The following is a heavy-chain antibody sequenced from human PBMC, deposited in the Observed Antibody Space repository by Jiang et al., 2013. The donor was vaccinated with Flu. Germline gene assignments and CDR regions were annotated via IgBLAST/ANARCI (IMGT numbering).Heavy chain of an antibody. CDR3: ASLEAIVGVRYYYYGMDV. D-gene: IGHD3-22*01. Sequence: GAEVKKPGSSVKVSCKASGGTFSSYAISWVRQAPGQGLEWMGGIIPISGTANYAQKFQGRVTITADESTSTANMELSSLRSEDTAVYYCASLEAIVGVRYYYYGMDVWGQGTTVTVSS. CDR1: GGTFSSYA. V-gene: IGHV1-69*01. J-gene: IGHJ6*02. CDR2: IIPISGTA.